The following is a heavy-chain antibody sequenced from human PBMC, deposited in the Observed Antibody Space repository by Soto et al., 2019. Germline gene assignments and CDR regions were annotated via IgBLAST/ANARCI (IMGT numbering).Heavy chain of an antibody. CDR1: GFTFSGSA. CDR2: IRSKANSYAT. Sequence: EVQLVESGGGLVQPGGSLKLSCAASGFTFSGSAMHWVRQASGKGLEWVGRIRSKANSYATAYAASVKGRFTISRDDSKNTAYLQMNSLKTEDTAVYYCNSSYSSIAIWNNWFDPWGQGTLVTVSS. D-gene: IGHD2-21*01. CDR3: NSSYSSIAIWNNWFDP. V-gene: IGHV3-73*01. J-gene: IGHJ5*02.